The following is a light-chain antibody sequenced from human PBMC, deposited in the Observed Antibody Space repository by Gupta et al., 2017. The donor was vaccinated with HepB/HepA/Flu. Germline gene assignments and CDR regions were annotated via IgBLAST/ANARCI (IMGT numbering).Light chain of an antibody. CDR2: EVT. J-gene: IGLJ3*02. V-gene: IGLV2-23*02. CDR3: CSYGSRSTCV. CDR1: SSDVGSYDL. Sequence: QSALTQPASVSGSPGQSITISCTGTSSDVGSYDLVSWYQRHRGKAPKLMIYEVTKRPSGVSYRFSGSKSANTASLTISGLQAEDEADYFCCSYGSRSTCVFGGGTKVTVL.